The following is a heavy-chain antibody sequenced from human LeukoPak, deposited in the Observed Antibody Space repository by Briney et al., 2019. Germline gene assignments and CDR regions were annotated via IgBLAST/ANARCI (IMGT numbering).Heavy chain of an antibody. CDR1: GYSISSGYY. Sequence: PSETLSLTCTVSGYSISSGYYWGWIRQPPGKGLEWIGEINHSGSTNYNPSLKSRVTISVDTSKNQFSLKLSSVTAADTAVYYCARGYDFWSGYSYWGQGTLVTVSS. V-gene: IGHV4-38-2*02. D-gene: IGHD3-3*01. CDR3: ARGYDFWSGYSY. J-gene: IGHJ4*02. CDR2: INHSGST.